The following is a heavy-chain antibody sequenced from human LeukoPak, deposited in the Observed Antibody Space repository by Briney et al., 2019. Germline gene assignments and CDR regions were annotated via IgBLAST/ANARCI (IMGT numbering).Heavy chain of an antibody. CDR2: IHPDGKNT. D-gene: IGHD5-18*01. CDR3: ATYVDTVRYDAFDV. J-gene: IGHJ3*01. Sequence: GGSLRLSCAASGFTFSNYWMDWVRQAPGKGLVWVSRIHPDGKNTAYADSVKGRFTISRDNARNTLFLQMNSLRTEDAAVYYCATYVDTVRYDAFDVWCQGTMVTVSS. V-gene: IGHV3-74*01. CDR1: GFTFSNYW.